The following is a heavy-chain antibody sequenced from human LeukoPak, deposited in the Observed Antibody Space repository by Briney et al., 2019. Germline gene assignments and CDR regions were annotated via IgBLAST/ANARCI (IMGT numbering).Heavy chain of an antibody. CDR1: GFRFSTYG. V-gene: IGHV3-23*01. CDR2: ISSTGEST. J-gene: IGHJ5*01. CDR3: AKDQSSGYFSLFDS. D-gene: IGHD3-22*01. Sequence: PGGSLRLSCAASGFRFSTYGMTWVRQAPGKGLEWVSTISSTGESTYYADSVKGRFTISRDKSKNTLFLQMNSLRTEDTAIYYCAKDQSSGYFSLFDSWGRGILVTVSS.